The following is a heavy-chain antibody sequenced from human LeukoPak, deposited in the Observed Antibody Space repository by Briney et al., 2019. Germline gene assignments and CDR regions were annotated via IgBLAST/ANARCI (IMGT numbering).Heavy chain of an antibody. CDR2: ISAYSGNT. Sequence: GASVNVSCKASGYTFSIYGISWVRQAPGHGLEWMGWISAYSGNTNYAQKVQGRVTMTTDTSTSTAYMELRSLRSDDTAVYYCARVGGRGLIKEEGIWGQGTMVTVSS. CDR3: ARVGGRGLIKEEGI. J-gene: IGHJ3*02. V-gene: IGHV1-18*01. CDR1: GYTFSIYG. D-gene: IGHD1-26*01.